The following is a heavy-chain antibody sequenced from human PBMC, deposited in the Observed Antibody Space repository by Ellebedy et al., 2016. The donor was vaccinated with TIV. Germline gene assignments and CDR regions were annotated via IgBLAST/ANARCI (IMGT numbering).Heavy chain of an antibody. CDR3: ARGLSFGSDQPHYYYYYGLEV. CDR2: ISSGSDYT. J-gene: IGHJ6*02. CDR1: GFAFNTFG. Sequence: GESLKISCAASGFAFNTFGMNWVRQAPGKGLEWLSGISSGSDYTYYADSIKGRFTISRDNGKNSLYLRMDSVRAEDTAVYYCARGLSFGSDQPHYYYYYGLEVWGQGTPVTVSS. V-gene: IGHV3-21*01. D-gene: IGHD3-3*01.